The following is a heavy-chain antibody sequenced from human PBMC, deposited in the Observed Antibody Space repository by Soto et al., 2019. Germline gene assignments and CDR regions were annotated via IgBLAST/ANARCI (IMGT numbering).Heavy chain of an antibody. V-gene: IGHV4-59*08. CDR1: GGSISSYY. CDR3: ARPLGANWFDP. Sequence: QVQLQESGPGLVKPSETLSLTCTVSGGSISSYYWSWIRQPPGKGLEWIGYIYYSGSTNYNPSLTSRVTISVDTSKNQFSLKLSSVTAADTAVYYCARPLGANWFDPWGQGTLVTVSS. CDR2: IYYSGST. D-gene: IGHD1-26*01. J-gene: IGHJ5*02.